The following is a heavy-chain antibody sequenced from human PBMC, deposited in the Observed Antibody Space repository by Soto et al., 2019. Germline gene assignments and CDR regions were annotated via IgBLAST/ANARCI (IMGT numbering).Heavy chain of an antibody. Sequence: PGGSLRLSCAASGFTFSTYGMTWVRQAPGKGLEWVSGIGVSGGSTDYADSVKGRFTISRDNSKNTLYLQMNGLRPEDTAIYYCATGETYTNSWYYFDYWGQGSLVTVSS. D-gene: IGHD2-8*01. J-gene: IGHJ4*02. CDR3: ATGETYTNSWYYFDY. CDR2: IGVSGGST. V-gene: IGHV3-23*01. CDR1: GFTFSTYG.